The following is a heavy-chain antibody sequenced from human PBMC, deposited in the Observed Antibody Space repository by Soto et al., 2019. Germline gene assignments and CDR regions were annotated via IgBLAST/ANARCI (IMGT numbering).Heavy chain of an antibody. V-gene: IGHV4-59*01. CDR2: IYYSGNT. J-gene: IGHJ4*02. Sequence: LSLTCTVSGGSISSYYWTWIRQPPGKGLEWIGYIYYSGNTNYNPSLKSRVTISIDTSKNQFSLRLNSVSAADTAVYYCARRSRTAVAGNFDSWGQGTLVTVSS. CDR3: ARRSRTAVAGNFDS. D-gene: IGHD6-19*01. CDR1: GGSISSYY.